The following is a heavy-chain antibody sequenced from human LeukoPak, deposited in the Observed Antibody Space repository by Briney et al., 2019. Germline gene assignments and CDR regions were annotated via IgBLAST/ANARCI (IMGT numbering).Heavy chain of an antibody. CDR3: ARDGVGATTGAFDI. D-gene: IGHD1-26*01. CDR2: IWYDGSNK. V-gene: IGHV3-33*01. CDR1: GFTFSSYG. J-gene: IGHJ3*02. Sequence: GGSLRLSCAASGFTFSSYGMHWVRQAPGKGLEWVAVIWYDGSNKYYADSVKGRFTISRDNSKNALYLQVNSLRAEDTAVYYCARDGVGATTGAFDIWGQGTMVTVSS.